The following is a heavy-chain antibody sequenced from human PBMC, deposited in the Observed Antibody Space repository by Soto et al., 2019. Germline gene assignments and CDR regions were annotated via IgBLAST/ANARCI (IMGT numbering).Heavy chain of an antibody. CDR2: INAGYGNT. CDR3: ARDTGDGTFDF. CDR1: GYTFSSYA. Sequence: ASVKVSCKASGYTFSSYAMHWVRQAPGQRLEWMGWINAGYGNTKSSQKLQDRVTISRDTSASAAYMELTSLRSEDTAVYYCARDTGDGTFDFWGQGTLVTVSS. V-gene: IGHV1-3*01. J-gene: IGHJ4*02. D-gene: IGHD7-27*01.